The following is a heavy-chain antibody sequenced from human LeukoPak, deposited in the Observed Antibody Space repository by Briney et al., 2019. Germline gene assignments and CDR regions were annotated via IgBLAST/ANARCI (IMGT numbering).Heavy chain of an antibody. CDR3: ARAGPVTTTGRPNDY. V-gene: IGHV1-2*06. Sequence: ASVKVSCKASGYTFTDYFIHWVRQAPGQGLDWMGRINPNSGGTKFEQKFQGRVTMTRDTSISTANMELIRLTSDDTAVYYCARAGPVTTTGRPNDYWGQGTLVTVSS. CDR2: INPNSGGT. CDR1: GYTFTDYF. J-gene: IGHJ4*02. D-gene: IGHD4-17*01.